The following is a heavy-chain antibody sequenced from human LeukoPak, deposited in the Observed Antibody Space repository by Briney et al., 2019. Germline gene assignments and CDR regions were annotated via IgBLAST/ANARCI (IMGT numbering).Heavy chain of an antibody. CDR3: ARGAGFLDYYDSSGYYSGYYYYGMDV. Sequence: SQTLSLTCTVSGGSISSYYWSWIRQPPGKGLEWIGYIYYSGSTNYNPSLKSRVTMSVDTSKNQFSLRLSSVTAADTAVYYCARGAGFLDYYDSSGYYSGYYYYGMDVWGQGTTVTVSS. CDR1: GGSISSYY. D-gene: IGHD3-22*01. CDR2: IYYSGST. J-gene: IGHJ6*02. V-gene: IGHV4-59*12.